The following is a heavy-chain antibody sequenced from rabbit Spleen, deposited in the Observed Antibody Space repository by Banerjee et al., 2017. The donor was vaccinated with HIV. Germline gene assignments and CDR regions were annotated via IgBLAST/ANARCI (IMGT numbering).Heavy chain of an antibody. J-gene: IGHJ6*01. CDR1: GIDFSSYYY. D-gene: IGHD8-1*01. Sequence: QSLEESGGDLVKPGASLTLTCKASGIDFSSYYYMCWVRQAPGKGLEWIGCIEGGSSAFSYFASWAKGRFTISKTSSTTVTLQMTSLTAADTATYFCARDSGSSFSSYGMDLWGPGTLVTVS. V-gene: IGHV1S40*01. CDR2: IEGGSSAFS. CDR3: ARDSGSSFSSYGMDL.